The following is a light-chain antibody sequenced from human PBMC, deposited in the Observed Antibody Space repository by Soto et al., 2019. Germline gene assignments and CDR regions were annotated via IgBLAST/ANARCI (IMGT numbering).Light chain of an antibody. CDR2: DAS. CDR3: QQRSDWPIT. CDR1: QSVSRY. V-gene: IGKV3-11*01. Sequence: EVVLTQSPATLSLSPGERATLSCRASQSVSRYLAWYEQKPGQAPRLLIFDASNRATGIPARFSASGSGTDVALAISSLESEDSAVYCCQQRSDWPITFGQGTRLDIK. J-gene: IGKJ5*01.